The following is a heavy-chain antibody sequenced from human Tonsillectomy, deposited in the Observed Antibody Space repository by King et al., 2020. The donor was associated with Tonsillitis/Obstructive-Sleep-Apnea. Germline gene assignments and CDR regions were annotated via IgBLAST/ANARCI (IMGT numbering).Heavy chain of an antibody. V-gene: IGHV3-33*01. CDR3: ARDVADAPFDY. CDR1: GFTFSSYG. J-gene: IGHJ4*02. Sequence: QLVQSGGGVVQPGRSLRLSCAASGFTFSSYGMPWVRQAPGKGLEWVAVIWYDGINKYYADSVKGRVTISRDNSKNTLYLQMNSLRAEDTAVYYCARDVADAPFDYWGQGTLVTVSS. D-gene: IGHD2-15*01. CDR2: IWYDGINK.